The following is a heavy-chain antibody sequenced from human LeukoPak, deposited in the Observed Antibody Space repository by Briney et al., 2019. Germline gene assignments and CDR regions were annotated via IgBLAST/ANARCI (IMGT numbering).Heavy chain of an antibody. V-gene: IGHV1-69*13. CDR3: ARVESSSTSDFDP. CDR1: GGTFISYA. CDR2: IIPIFGTA. Sequence: SVMVSCKASGGTFISYAIRWVRHAPGQGLEWMGGIIPIFGTANYAQKFQGRVTITADESTSTAYMELSSLRSEDTAVYYCARVESSSTSDFDPWGQGTLVTVSS. J-gene: IGHJ5*02. D-gene: IGHD6-13*01.